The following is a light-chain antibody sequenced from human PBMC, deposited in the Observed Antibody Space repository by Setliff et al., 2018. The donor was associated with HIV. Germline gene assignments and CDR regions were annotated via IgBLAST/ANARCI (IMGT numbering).Light chain of an antibody. CDR3: CSSTSQAADV. CDR2: EVF. V-gene: IGLV2-14*03. J-gene: IGLJ1*01. CDR1: TNDVGHYDR. Sequence: QSVLAQPASVSGSPGQAITISCSGSTNDVGHYDRVSWYQQYPGKAPKLIISEVFNRPSGISSRFSGSKSGNTASLTISGLQPDDEADYYCCSSTSQAADVFGSGTKGTV.